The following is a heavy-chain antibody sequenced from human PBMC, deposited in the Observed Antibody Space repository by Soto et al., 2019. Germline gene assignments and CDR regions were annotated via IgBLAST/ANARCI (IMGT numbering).Heavy chain of an antibody. CDR3: ARGPYEFWSGYYRPDFHSGMDV. Sequence: QVQLVQSGAEVKKPGSSVKVSCKASGGTFSNHVISWVRQAPGQGLEWMGGIINIFGTANYAQKFQGRVTITADESTSTAHMEVSSLRSEDTAVYYCARGPYEFWSGYYRPDFHSGMDVWGQGTTVTVSS. CDR2: IINIFGTA. V-gene: IGHV1-69*12. J-gene: IGHJ6*02. CDR1: GGTFSNHV. D-gene: IGHD3-3*01.